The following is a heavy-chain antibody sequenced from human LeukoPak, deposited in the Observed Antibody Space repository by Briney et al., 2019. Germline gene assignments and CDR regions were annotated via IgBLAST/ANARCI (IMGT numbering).Heavy chain of an antibody. Sequence: PGGSLRLSCAASGFTVSSNYMSWVRQAPGKGLEWVSVIYSGGSTYYADSVKGRFTISRDNSKNTLYLQMNSLRAEDTAVYYCAGDLVKTGWDAFDIWGQGTMVTVSS. V-gene: IGHV3-66*01. CDR1: GFTVSSNY. D-gene: IGHD1-14*01. CDR2: IYSGGST. J-gene: IGHJ3*02. CDR3: AGDLVKTGWDAFDI.